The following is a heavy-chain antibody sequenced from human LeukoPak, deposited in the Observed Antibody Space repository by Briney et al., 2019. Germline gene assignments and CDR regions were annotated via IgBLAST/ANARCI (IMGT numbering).Heavy chain of an antibody. CDR1: GYTFTGYY. V-gene: IGHV1-2*02. J-gene: IGHJ4*02. CDR3: ARDYSGSYWVDY. CDR2: INPNSGGT. D-gene: IGHD1-26*01. Sequence: ASVRVSCKASGYTFTGYYVHWVRQAPGQGLEWIGWINPNSGGTNYAQKFQGRVTMTRDTSISTAYMELSRLRSDDTAVYYCARDYSGSYWVDYWGQGTLVTVSS.